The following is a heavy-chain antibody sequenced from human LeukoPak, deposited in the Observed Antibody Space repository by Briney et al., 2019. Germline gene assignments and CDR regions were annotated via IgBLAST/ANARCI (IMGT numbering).Heavy chain of an antibody. J-gene: IGHJ4*02. CDR1: GYTFTEYV. D-gene: IGHD2-21*01. V-gene: IGHV1-3*01. CDR2: INAGNGDT. CDR3: ARDDCGDTCYPGGY. Sequence: ASVKVSCKASGYTFTEYVVHWVRQVPGQRPEWMGWINAGNGDTKYSQNFQDRVTITRDTSANTAYMELSSLTSEDTALYYCARDDCGDTCYPGGYWGQGTLVTVSS.